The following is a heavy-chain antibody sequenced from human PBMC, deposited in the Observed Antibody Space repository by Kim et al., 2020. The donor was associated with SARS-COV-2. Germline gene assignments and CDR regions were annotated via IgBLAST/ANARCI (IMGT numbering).Heavy chain of an antibody. CDR3: ARYCSADSCYSN. CDR2: ISSSSGIT. D-gene: IGHD2-15*01. V-gene: IGHV3-48*01. CDR1: GFTFSTYD. Sequence: GGSLRLSCAASGFTFSTYDMNWVRQAPGKGLEWISYISSSSGITYYADSVKGRFTISRDNAKNSLYLQMNSLRAEDTAVYYCARYCSADSCYSNWGQGTLVTVSS. J-gene: IGHJ4*02.